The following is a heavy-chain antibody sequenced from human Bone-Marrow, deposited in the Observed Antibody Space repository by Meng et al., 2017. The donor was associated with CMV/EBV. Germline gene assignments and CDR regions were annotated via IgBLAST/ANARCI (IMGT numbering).Heavy chain of an antibody. CDR3: ARGGDYLRN. Sequence: LGLSCAASGFTFSDYYMTWIRQAPGKGLEWVSYIDTDGTNMRFADSVQGRFTVSRDNAKNSLYLQMNSLRADDTAVYYCARGGDYLRNWGQGTLVTVSS. D-gene: IGHD2/OR15-2a*01. CDR2: IDTDGTNM. V-gene: IGHV3-11*01. J-gene: IGHJ4*02. CDR1: GFTFSDYY.